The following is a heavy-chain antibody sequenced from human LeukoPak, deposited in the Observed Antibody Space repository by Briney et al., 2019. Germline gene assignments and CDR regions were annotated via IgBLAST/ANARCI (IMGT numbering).Heavy chain of an antibody. CDR2: IYWDDDK. CDR3: AHTLEYCSGGSCFTFDY. D-gene: IGHD2-15*01. V-gene: IGHV2-5*02. Sequence: SGPTLVKPTQTLTLTCTFSGFSLSTSGVGVGWNRQPPGKALERPALIYWDDDKRYSPSLKSRLTITKGTSKNQVVFTMTNMDPVDTATYYCAHTLEYCSGGSCFTFDYWGQGALVTVSS. J-gene: IGHJ4*02. CDR1: GFSLSTSGVG.